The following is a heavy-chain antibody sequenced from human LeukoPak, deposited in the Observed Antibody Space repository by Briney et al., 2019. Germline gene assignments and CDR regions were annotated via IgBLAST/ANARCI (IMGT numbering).Heavy chain of an antibody. Sequence: GASVKVSCKASGYTFTGYYMHWVRQAPGQGLEWMGWINPNSGGTNYAQKFQGRVTVTRDTSISTAYMELSRLRSDDTAVYYCAREGADSSGYYYVFDYWGQGTLVTVSS. V-gene: IGHV1-2*02. D-gene: IGHD3-22*01. CDR2: INPNSGGT. J-gene: IGHJ4*02. CDR3: AREGADSSGYYYVFDY. CDR1: GYTFTGYY.